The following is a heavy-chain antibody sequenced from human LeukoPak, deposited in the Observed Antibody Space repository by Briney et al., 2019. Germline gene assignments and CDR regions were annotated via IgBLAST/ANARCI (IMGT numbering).Heavy chain of an antibody. CDR2: IKQDGSEK. CDR1: GFTFSSYW. V-gene: IGHV3-7*01. Sequence: PGGSLRLSCAASGFTFSSYWMSWVRQAPGKGLEWVANIKQDGSEKYYVDSVKGRFTISRDNAKNSLYLQMNSLRAEDTAVYYCARDQDRFLTYTTPPSDYWGQGTLVTVSS. J-gene: IGHJ4*02. D-gene: IGHD3-3*01. CDR3: ARDQDRFLTYTTPPSDY.